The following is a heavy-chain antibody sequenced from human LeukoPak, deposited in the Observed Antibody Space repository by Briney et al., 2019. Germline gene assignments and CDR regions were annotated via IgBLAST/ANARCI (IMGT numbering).Heavy chain of an antibody. D-gene: IGHD3-10*01. V-gene: IGHV4-39*07. CDR1: GGSISSSSYY. CDR2: IYYSGST. J-gene: IGHJ3*02. Sequence: SETLSLTCTVSGGSISSSSYYWGWIRQPPGKGLEWIGSIYYSGSTYYNPSLKSRVTISVDTSKNQFSLKLSSVTAADTAVYYCARTRGRRYGSGSYSDAFDIWGQGTMVTVSS. CDR3: ARTRGRRYGSGSYSDAFDI.